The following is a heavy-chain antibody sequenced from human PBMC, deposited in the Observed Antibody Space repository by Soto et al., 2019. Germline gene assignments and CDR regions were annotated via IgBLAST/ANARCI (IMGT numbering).Heavy chain of an antibody. J-gene: IGHJ5*02. V-gene: IGHV3-23*01. CDR1: GFTFSSYS. CDR2: ISGSGGST. Sequence: PGGSLRLSGAASGFTFSSYSISWVRQAPWKGLEWVSAISGSGGSTYYADPVKGRFTISRDNSKNTLYLQMNSLRAEDTAVYYCAKAITGWFDPLGQGTLLTVSS. CDR3: AKAITGWFDP.